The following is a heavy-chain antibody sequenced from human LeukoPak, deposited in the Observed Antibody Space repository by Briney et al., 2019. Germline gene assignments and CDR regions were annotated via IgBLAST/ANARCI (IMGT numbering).Heavy chain of an antibody. CDR2: INPNSGGT. Sequence: GASVKVSCKASGYTFTSYDIGWVRQAPGQGLEWMGWINPNSGGTNYAQKFQGRVTMTRDTSISTAYMELSRLRSDDTAVYYCAREPPSGSGSPNWFDPWGQGTLVTVSS. J-gene: IGHJ5*02. V-gene: IGHV1-2*02. CDR3: AREPPSGSGSPNWFDP. D-gene: IGHD3-10*01. CDR1: GYTFTSYD.